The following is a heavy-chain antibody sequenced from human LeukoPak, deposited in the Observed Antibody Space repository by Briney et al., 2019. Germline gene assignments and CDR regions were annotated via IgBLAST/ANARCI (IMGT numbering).Heavy chain of an antibody. Sequence: GGSLRLSCSAPGFTFSIYAMHWVRQAPGKGLEYVSAISDNGGHTYYADSVKGRFTISRDNSKNTLYLQMSSVTIEDTAVYYCVKEAGGVRGVVGFGDAFDFWGQGTLVTVSS. CDR3: VKEAGGVRGVVGFGDAFDF. V-gene: IGHV3-64D*08. CDR2: ISDNGGHT. J-gene: IGHJ3*01. CDR1: GFTFSIYA. D-gene: IGHD3-10*01.